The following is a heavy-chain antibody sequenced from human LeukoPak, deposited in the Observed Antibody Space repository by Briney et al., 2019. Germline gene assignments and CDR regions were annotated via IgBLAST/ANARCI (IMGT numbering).Heavy chain of an antibody. CDR3: ARRYYYDSRDYGMDV. D-gene: IGHD3-22*01. J-gene: IGHJ6*02. V-gene: IGHV4-59*08. Sequence: PSETLSLTCTVSGGSISSYYWSWIRQPPGKGLEWIGYIYYSGSTNYNPSLKSRVTISVDTSKNQFSLKLSSVTAADTAVYYCARRYYYDSRDYGMDVWGQGTTVTVSS. CDR2: IYYSGST. CDR1: GGSISSYY.